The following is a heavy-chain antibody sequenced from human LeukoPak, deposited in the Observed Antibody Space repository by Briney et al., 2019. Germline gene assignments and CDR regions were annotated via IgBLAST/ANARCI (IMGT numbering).Heavy chain of an antibody. CDR1: GLTFSSSA. CDR2: INQGGSER. Sequence: GGSLRLSCAASGLTFSSSALSWVRQAPEKGLEWVANINQGGSERYYVDSVKGRFTISRDNAKHSLYLQMNSLRAEDTAVYYCARDETALDSWGQGTQVTVSS. V-gene: IGHV3-7*01. J-gene: IGHJ4*02. D-gene: IGHD5-18*01. CDR3: ARDETALDS.